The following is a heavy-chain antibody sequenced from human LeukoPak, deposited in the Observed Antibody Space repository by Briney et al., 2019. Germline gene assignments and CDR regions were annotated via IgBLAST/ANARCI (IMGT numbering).Heavy chain of an antibody. V-gene: IGHV1-18*04. Sequence: ASVKVSCKTSGYTFTGYYVNWVRQAPGQGLEWMGWISAYNGNTNYAQKLQGRVTMTTDTSTSTAYMELRSLRSDDTAVYYCARDSTLRALLENMDVWGKGTTVTVSS. CDR2: ISAYNGNT. CDR3: ARDSTLRALLENMDV. CDR1: GYTFTGYY. J-gene: IGHJ6*03.